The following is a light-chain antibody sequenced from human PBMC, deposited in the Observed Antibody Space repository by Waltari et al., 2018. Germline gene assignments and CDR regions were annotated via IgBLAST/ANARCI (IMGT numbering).Light chain of an antibody. V-gene: IGKV1-16*02. CDR1: HDIRTS. CDR3: QQYNEHPFT. J-gene: IGKJ2*01. Sequence: DIQMTQSPSSLSASVGDRVTITCRASHDIRTSLTWFQQKPGKAPKSLIYAASNLQSGVPSKFSGRGSGTDFTLTITGLQPEDSATYYCQQYNEHPFTFGQGTKLEIK. CDR2: AAS.